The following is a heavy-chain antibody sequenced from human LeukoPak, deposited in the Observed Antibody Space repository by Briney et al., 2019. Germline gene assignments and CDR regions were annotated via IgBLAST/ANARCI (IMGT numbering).Heavy chain of an antibody. CDR1: GYSISSGYY. CDR2: IYHSGST. D-gene: IGHD4-11*01. CDR3: ARGAVTNYYYYYMDV. V-gene: IGHV4-38-2*02. Sequence: SETLSLTCTVSGYSISSGYYWGWIRQPPGKGREWIGSIYHSGSTYYNPSLKGRVTISVDTSKNQFSLKLSSVTAADTAVYYCARGAVTNYYYYYMDVWGKGTTVTVSS. J-gene: IGHJ6*03.